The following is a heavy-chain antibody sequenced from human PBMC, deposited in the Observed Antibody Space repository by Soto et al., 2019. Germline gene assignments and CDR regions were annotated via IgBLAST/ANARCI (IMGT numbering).Heavy chain of an antibody. V-gene: IGHV3-74*01. J-gene: IGHJ3*02. CDR1: GFTFSRSW. CDR2: IKPDGTQP. CDR3: GRDPNGDNGGPQDAFDI. Sequence: PGGSLRLSCAASGFTFSRSWMHWVRQAPGKGLVWVSRIKPDGTQPSYADSVKGRFTISRDNDKNTLYLQMNSLGVEGTGAYYCGRDPNGDNGGPQDAFDIWGQGTVLTVSS. D-gene: IGHD6-19*01.